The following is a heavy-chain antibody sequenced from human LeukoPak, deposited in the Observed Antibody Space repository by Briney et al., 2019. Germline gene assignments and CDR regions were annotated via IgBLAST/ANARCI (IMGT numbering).Heavy chain of an antibody. CDR2: IIPIFGTA. CDR1: GGTFSSYA. Sequence: SVKVSCKASGGTFSSYAISWVRQAPGQGLEWMGGIIPIFGTANYAQKFQGRVTITTDESTSTAYMELSSLRSEDTAVYYCARDGPHYYDSSGSTWGQGTLVTVSS. D-gene: IGHD3-22*01. V-gene: IGHV1-69*05. CDR3: ARDGPHYYDSSGST. J-gene: IGHJ5*02.